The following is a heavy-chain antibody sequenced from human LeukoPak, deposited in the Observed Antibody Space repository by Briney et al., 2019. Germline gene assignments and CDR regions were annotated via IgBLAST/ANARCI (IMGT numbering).Heavy chain of an antibody. V-gene: IGHV3-11*04. CDR2: ISSSSSTI. Sequence: GGSLRLSCAASGFTFSDYYMSWIRQAPGKGLEWVSYISSSSSTIYYADSVKGRSTISRDNAKNSLYLQMNSLRDEDTAVYYCARFSIRGFDYWGQGTLVTVSS. CDR1: GFTFSDYY. CDR3: ARFSIRGFDY. J-gene: IGHJ4*02. D-gene: IGHD3-9*01.